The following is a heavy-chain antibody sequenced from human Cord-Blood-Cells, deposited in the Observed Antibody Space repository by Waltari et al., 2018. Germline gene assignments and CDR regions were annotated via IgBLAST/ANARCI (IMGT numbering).Heavy chain of an antibody. Sequence: QVQLQQWGAGLLKPSETLSLTCAVYGGSFSGYFCRWIRQPPGKALEWIGEINHSGRTNYNPPLTSRVTISVDTSKNQFSLKLSSVTAADTAVYYCARAQGLRYYYYMDVWGKGTTVTVSS. D-gene: IGHD4-17*01. CDR3: ARAQGLRYYYYMDV. V-gene: IGHV4-34*01. CDR2: INHSGRT. J-gene: IGHJ6*03. CDR1: GGSFSGYF.